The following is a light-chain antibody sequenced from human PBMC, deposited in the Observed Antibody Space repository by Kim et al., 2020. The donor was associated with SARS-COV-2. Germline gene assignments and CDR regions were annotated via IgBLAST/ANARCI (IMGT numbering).Light chain of an antibody. J-gene: IGLJ2*01. CDR3: QSADISGTSWI. V-gene: IGLV3-25*03. Sequence: PGRAPILVLYRDKERPSWIPERFSGSRSGTTVTLTISRVQAEDEADYFCQSADISGTSWIFGGGTQLT. CDR2: RDK.